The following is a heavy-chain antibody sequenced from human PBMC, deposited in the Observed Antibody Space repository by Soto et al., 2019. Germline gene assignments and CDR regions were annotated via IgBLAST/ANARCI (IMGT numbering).Heavy chain of an antibody. CDR3: ARQLLSDHDAFDI. Sequence: PSESLSLTCTVSGGTICSSSYYWGWIRQPPGKGLEWIGSIYYSGSTYYNPSLKSRVTISVDTSKNQFSLKLSSVTAADTAVYYCARQLLSDHDAFDIWGQGTMVTVSS. CDR2: IYYSGST. CDR1: GGTICSSSYY. D-gene: IGHD2-2*01. J-gene: IGHJ3*02. V-gene: IGHV4-39*01.